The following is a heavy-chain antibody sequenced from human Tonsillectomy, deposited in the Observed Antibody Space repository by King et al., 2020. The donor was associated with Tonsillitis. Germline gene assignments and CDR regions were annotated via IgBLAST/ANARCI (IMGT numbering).Heavy chain of an antibody. CDR3: ARQSGIMYHYMDV. CDR2: INQDGTDK. J-gene: IGHJ6*03. CDR1: GFTFRSYW. D-gene: IGHD2-15*01. V-gene: IGHV3-7*03. Sequence: VQLVESGGGLVQPGGSLRLSCAASGFTFRSYWMNWVRQAPGKGLEWVANINQDGTDKSYVDSVKGRFAIARDNAQNSLYLQMNTLRAEDTAVYYCARQSGIMYHYMDVWGTGTTVTVSS.